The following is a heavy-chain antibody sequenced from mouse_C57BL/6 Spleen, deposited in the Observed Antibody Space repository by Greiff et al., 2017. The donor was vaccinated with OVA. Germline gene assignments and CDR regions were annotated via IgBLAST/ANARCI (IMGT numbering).Heavy chain of an antibody. J-gene: IGHJ4*01. CDR2: IWSGGST. Sequence: QVQLKQSGPGLVQPSQSLSITCTVSGFSLTSYGVHWVRQSPGKGLEWLGVIWSGGSTDYNAAFISRLSISKDNSKSQVFFKMNSLQADDTAIYYCARNFYGSTLVDYWGQGTSVTVSS. CDR1: GFSLTSYG. CDR3: ARNFYGSTLVDY. D-gene: IGHD1-1*01. V-gene: IGHV2-2*01.